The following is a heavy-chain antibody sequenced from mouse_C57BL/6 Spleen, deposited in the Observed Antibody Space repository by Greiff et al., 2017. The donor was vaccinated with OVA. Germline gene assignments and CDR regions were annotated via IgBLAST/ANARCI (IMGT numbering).Heavy chain of an antibody. D-gene: IGHD1-1*01. V-gene: IGHV1-26*01. J-gene: IGHJ2*01. Sequence: VQLQQSGPELVKPGASVKISCKASGYTFTDYSMNWVKQSHGKSLEWIGDINPNNGGTSYNQKFKGKATLTVDKSSSTAYMELRSLTSEDSAVYYCAGEVYYYGSSLDYWGQGTTLTVSS. CDR2: INPNNGGT. CDR1: GYTFTDYS. CDR3: AGEVYYYGSSLDY.